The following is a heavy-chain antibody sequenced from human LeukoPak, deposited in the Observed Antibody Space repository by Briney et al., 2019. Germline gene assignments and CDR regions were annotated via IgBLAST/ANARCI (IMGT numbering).Heavy chain of an antibody. D-gene: IGHD5-12*01. Sequence: SETLSLTCTVSGGSISSGDYYWSWIRQPPGKGLEWIGYIYYSGSTYYNPSLKSRVTISVDTSKNQFSLKLSSVTAADTAVYYCAREALYSGYESYFDYWGQGTLVTVSS. CDR2: IYYSGST. V-gene: IGHV4-30-4*01. CDR3: AREALYSGYESYFDY. CDR1: GGSISSGDYY. J-gene: IGHJ4*02.